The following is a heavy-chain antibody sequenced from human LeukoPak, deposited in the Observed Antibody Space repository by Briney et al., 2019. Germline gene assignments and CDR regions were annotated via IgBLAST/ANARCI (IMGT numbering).Heavy chain of an antibody. V-gene: IGHV4-39*07. CDR3: ARVYGSGHYYYYYMDV. CDR1: GGSISSSSYY. J-gene: IGHJ6*03. CDR2: IYYSGST. D-gene: IGHD3-10*01. Sequence: SETLSLTCTVSGGSISSSSYYWGWIRQPPGKGLEWIGSIYYSGSTNYNPSLKSRVTISVDTSKNQFSLKLSSVTAADTAVYYCARVYGSGHYYYYYMDVWGKGTTVTISS.